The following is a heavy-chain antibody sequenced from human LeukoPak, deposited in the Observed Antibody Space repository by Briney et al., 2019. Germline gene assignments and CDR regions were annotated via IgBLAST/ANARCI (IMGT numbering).Heavy chain of an antibody. CDR1: GGSISSSSYY. J-gene: IGHJ5*02. D-gene: IGHD3-10*01. CDR3: ARRRRIWFGDTRNGGFDP. Sequence: SETLSLTCTVSGGSISSSSYYWGWIRQPPGTGLEWIGSIYYSGSTYYNPSLKSRVTISVDTSKNQFSLKLSSVTAADTAVYYCARRRRIWFGDTRNGGFDPWGQGTLVTVSS. V-gene: IGHV4-39*07. CDR2: IYYSGST.